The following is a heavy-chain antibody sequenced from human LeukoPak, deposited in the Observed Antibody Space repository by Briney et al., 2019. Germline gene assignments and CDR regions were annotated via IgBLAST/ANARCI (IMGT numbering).Heavy chain of an antibody. CDR3: ARDRGSEYIYADNPAVPYMDV. CDR1: GGSFSSYY. D-gene: IGHD5-18*01. Sequence: PSETLSLTCTVSGGSFSSYYWSWIRQPPGKGLEWIGYIYYSGSTNYNPSLKSRVTISVDTSKNQFSPKLGSATAADTAVYYCARDRGSEYIYADNPAVPYMDVWGKGTTVTVSS. J-gene: IGHJ6*03. CDR2: IYYSGST. V-gene: IGHV4-59*01.